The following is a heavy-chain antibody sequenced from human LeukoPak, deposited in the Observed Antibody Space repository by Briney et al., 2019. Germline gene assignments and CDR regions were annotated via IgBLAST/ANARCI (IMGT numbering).Heavy chain of an antibody. J-gene: IGHJ4*02. V-gene: IGHV1-69*13. Sequence: SVKVSCKASGGTFSSYAISWVRQAPGQGLEWMGGIIPIFGRANYAQKFQGRVTITPDASTRTAYLALSRLRSEDTAVYYCARAHIVVVPAAPPMGLSPSLDYWGQGALVTVSS. CDR3: ARAHIVVVPAAPPMGLSPSLDY. D-gene: IGHD2-2*01. CDR1: GGTFSSYA. CDR2: IIPIFGRA.